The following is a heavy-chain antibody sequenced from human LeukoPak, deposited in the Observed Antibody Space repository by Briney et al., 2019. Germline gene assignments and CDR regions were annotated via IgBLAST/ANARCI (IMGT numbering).Heavy chain of an antibody. D-gene: IGHD3-22*01. Sequence: RGSLRLSCAASGFTFSSYGMHWVRQAPGKGLEWVAVISYDGSNKYYADSVKGRFTISRDNSKNTLYLQMNSLRAEDTAVYYCAKESYYDTGGWFDPWGQGTLVTVSS. J-gene: IGHJ5*02. CDR1: GFTFSSYG. V-gene: IGHV3-30*18. CDR3: AKESYYDTGGWFDP. CDR2: ISYDGSNK.